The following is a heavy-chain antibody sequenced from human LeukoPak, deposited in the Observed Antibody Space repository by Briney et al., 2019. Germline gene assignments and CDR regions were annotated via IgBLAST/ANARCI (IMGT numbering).Heavy chain of an antibody. J-gene: IGHJ4*02. V-gene: IGHV3-7*05. CDR2: IKEDGSET. CDR3: ARTYGSGSFDY. D-gene: IGHD3-10*01. Sequence: GGSLRLSCAASGFPFRRYWMSWVRQAPGRGLEWVANIKEDGSETFYVDSVKGRFTISRDTAKNSLFLQMNSLRADDTAVYYCARTYGSGSFDYWGQGALVTVSS. CDR1: GFPFRRYW.